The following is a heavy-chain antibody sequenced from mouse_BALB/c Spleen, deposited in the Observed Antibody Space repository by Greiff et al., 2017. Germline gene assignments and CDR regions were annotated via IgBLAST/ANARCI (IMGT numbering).Heavy chain of an antibody. CDR3: ASSLLRLRGFAY. J-gene: IGHJ3*01. CDR2: IWGGGST. D-gene: IGHD1-2*01. Sequence: QVQLKESGPGLVAPSQSLSITCTVSGFSLSRYSVHWVRQPPGKGLEWLGMIWGGGSTDYNSALKSRLSISKDNSKSQVFLKMNSLQTDDTAMYYCASSLLRLRGFAYWGQGTLVTVSA. CDR1: GFSLSRYS. V-gene: IGHV2-6-4*01.